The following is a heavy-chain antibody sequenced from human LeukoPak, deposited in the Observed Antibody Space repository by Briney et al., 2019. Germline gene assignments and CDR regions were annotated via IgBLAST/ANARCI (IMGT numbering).Heavy chain of an antibody. Sequence: GGSLRLFCAASGFTFSNAWMSWDRQAPGKGLEWVGRIKSKTDGGTTDYAAPVKGRFTISRDDSKNTLYLQMNSLKTEDTAVYYCTTDSSGWYPPLWYWGQGTLVTVSS. CDR2: IKSKTDGGTT. V-gene: IGHV3-15*01. CDR1: GFTFSNAW. D-gene: IGHD6-19*01. CDR3: TTDSSGWYPPLWY. J-gene: IGHJ4*02.